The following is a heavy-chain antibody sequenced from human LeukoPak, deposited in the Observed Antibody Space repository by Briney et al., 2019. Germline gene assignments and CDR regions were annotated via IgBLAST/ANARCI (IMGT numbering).Heavy chain of an antibody. D-gene: IGHD6-13*01. CDR1: GGTFSSYA. CDR3: ARDGYSSSQNWFDP. Sequence: GASVKVSCKASGGTFSSYAISWVRQAPGQGLEWMGGIIPIFGTANYAQKFQGRVTITADESTSTAYMELSSLRSEDTAVYYCARDGYSSSQNWFDPWGQGTLVTVSS. J-gene: IGHJ5*02. V-gene: IGHV1-69*13. CDR2: IIPIFGTA.